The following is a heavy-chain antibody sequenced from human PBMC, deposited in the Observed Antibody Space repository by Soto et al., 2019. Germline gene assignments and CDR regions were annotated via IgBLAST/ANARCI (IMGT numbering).Heavy chain of an antibody. D-gene: IGHD1-26*01. CDR2: ISPNGDYA. J-gene: IGHJ6*02. CDR1: GFTFSTIA. V-gene: IGHV3-23*01. Sequence: EVQLLESGGGFEQPGGSLRLSCAASGFTFSTIAMAWVRQAPGKGLEWVSSISPNGDYAYFADSVKGRFTMSRDNSKNTVYLQLDSLRVEDTATYYCVKATSGGLLYYGMEVWGQGTTVTVSS. CDR3: VKATSGGLLYYGMEV.